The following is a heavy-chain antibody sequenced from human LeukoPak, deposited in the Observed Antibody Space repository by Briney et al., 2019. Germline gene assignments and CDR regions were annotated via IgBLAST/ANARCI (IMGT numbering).Heavy chain of an antibody. CDR3: AICPRSYPDYYDSSAP. CDR2: IIPIFGTA. V-gene: IGHV1-69*13. Sequence: ASVEVSCKASGGTFSSYAISWVRQAPGQGLEWMGGIIPIFGTANYAQKFQGRVTITADESTSTAYMELSSLRSEDTAVYYCAICPRSYPDYYDSSAPWGQGTMVTVSS. D-gene: IGHD3-22*01. CDR1: GGTFSSYA. J-gene: IGHJ3*01.